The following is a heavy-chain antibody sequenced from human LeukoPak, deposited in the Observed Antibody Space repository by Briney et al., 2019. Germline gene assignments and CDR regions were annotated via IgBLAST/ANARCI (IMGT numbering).Heavy chain of an antibody. D-gene: IGHD2-2*01. CDR2: ISYDGSNK. CDR1: GFTFSSYA. V-gene: IGHV3-30-3*02. Sequence: PGGSLRLSCAASGFTFSSYAMHWVRQAPGKGLEWVAVISYDGSNKYYADSVKGRFTISRDNSKNTLYLQMNSLRAEDTAVYYCAKIYCSSTSCYEDYWGQGTLVTVSS. CDR3: AKIYCSSTSCYEDY. J-gene: IGHJ4*02.